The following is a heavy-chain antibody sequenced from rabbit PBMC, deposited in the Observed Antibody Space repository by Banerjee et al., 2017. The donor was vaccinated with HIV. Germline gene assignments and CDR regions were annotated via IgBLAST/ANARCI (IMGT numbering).Heavy chain of an antibody. J-gene: IGHJ4*01. D-gene: IGHD4-1*01. V-gene: IGHV1S45*01. CDR1: GFDLSSYYY. Sequence: QEQLEESGGDLVKPEGSLTITCTASGFDLSSYYYICWVRQAPEKGLELIACIYTGTSGSTWYANWAKGRFTISKTSSTTVTLQMTSLTGADTATYFCARDLAGVIGWNFNLWGQGTLVTVS. CDR2: IYTGTSGST. CDR3: ARDLAGVIGWNFNL.